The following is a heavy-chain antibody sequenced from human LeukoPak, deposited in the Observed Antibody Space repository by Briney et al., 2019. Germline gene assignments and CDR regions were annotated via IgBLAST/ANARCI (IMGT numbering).Heavy chain of an antibody. CDR2: NNPNSGGT. V-gene: IGHV1-2*04. D-gene: IGHD3-10*01. CDR1: GYTFTGYY. CDR3: ARDLGELLWFGDLRAGYAFDI. Sequence: GASVKVFCKASGYTFTGYYMHWVRQAPGQGLEWMGWNNPNSGGTNYAQKFQGWVTMTRDTSISTAYMELSRLRSDDTAVYYCARDLGELLWFGDLRAGYAFDIWGQGTMVTVSS. J-gene: IGHJ3*02.